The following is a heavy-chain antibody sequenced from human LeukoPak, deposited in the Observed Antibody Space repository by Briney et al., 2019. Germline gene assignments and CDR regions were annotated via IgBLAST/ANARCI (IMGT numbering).Heavy chain of an antibody. D-gene: IGHD1-26*01. V-gene: IGHV4-34*01. CDR1: GGSFSGYY. J-gene: IGHJ4*02. CDR3: ARVRYSGTYYPDY. CDR2: INHSGST. Sequence: SETLSLTCAVYGGSFSGYYWSWIRQPPGKGLEWIGEINHSGSTNYTPSLKSRVTISVDTSRNQFSLKLNSVTAADTAVYFCARVRYSGTYYPDYWGQGTLVTVSS.